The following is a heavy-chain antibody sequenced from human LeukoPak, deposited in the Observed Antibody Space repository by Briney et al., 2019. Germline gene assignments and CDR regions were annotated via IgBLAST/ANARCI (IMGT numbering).Heavy chain of an antibody. V-gene: IGHV3-74*01. CDR2: LRTAGSST. J-gene: IGHJ4*02. Sequence: GGSLRLSCAASGFTFSSYWMQWVRQAPGKGLVWVSPLRTAGSSTTSQDSVKGRFTISRDNAKNTLYLQIGSLRADDTAVYFCTRMSREAPGLPVLWGQGTLVTVSS. D-gene: IGHD5-24*01. CDR3: TRMSREAPGLPVL. CDR1: GFTFSSYW.